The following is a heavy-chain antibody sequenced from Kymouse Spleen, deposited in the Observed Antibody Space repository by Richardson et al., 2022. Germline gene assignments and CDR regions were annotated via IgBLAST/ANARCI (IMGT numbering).Heavy chain of an antibody. CDR2: ISYDGSNK. CDR3: AKGGLRFLEWLFGHFDY. V-gene: IGHV3-30*18. Sequence: QVQLVESGGGVVQPGRSLRLSCAASGFTFSSYGMHWVRQAPGKGLEWVAVISYDGSNKYYADSVKGRFTISRDNSKNTLYLQMNSLRAEDTAVYYCAKGGLRFLEWLFGHFDYWGQGTLVTVSS. D-gene: IGHD3-3*01. CDR1: GFTFSSYG. J-gene: IGHJ4*02.